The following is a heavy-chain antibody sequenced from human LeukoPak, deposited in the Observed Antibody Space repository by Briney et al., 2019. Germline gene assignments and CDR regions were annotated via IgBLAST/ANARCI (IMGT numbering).Heavy chain of an antibody. CDR2: ISYSGST. V-gene: IGHV4-59*12. Sequence: PSETLSLTCTVSGGSISSYYWSWIRQSPGKGLEWIGYISYSGSTYYNPSLKSRVTISVDTSKNQFSLKLSSVTAADTAVYYCARAGYSYGVDYFDYWGQGTLVTVSS. J-gene: IGHJ4*02. CDR1: GGSISSYY. CDR3: ARAGYSYGVDYFDY. D-gene: IGHD5-18*01.